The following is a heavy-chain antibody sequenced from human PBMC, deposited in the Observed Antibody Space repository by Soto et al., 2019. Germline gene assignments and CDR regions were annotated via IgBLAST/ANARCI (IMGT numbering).Heavy chain of an antibody. D-gene: IGHD6-6*01. CDR3: EYGMDV. V-gene: IGHV3-30-3*01. CDR1: GFTPSNYA. Sequence: QVQLVESGGGVVQPGRSLRLSCAASGFTPSNYAFHWVRQAPGKGLEWVAVISYDGSITHYADSVKGRCTISRDNSKNTLYLQMDSLRAEDTAVYYCEYGMDVWGQGPTVTVSS. J-gene: IGHJ6*02. CDR2: ISYDGSIT.